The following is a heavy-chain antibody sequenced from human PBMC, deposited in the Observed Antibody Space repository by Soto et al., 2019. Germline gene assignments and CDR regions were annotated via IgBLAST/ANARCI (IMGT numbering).Heavy chain of an antibody. CDR1: GPIFRGYG. Sequence: VQLVESGGGVSRLGSPLRLPGAGFGPIFRGYGMIWVRRPPGKGWGGGEILRFDGSNINYADSVMGRFTISRDNSKNTLYLQMNSLRVEDTAVYYCARDGVGGTAFQGYLDYWGQGTLVTVSS. V-gene: IGHV3-33*01. J-gene: IGHJ4*02. D-gene: IGHD2-15*01. CDR3: ARDGVGGTAFQGYLDY. CDR2: LRFDGSNI.